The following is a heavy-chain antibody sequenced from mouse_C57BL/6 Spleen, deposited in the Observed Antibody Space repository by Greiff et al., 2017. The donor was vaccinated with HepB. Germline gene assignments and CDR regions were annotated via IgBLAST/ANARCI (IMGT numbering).Heavy chain of an antibody. CDR1: GYTFTSYW. J-gene: IGHJ2*01. CDR2: IDPSDSYT. CDR3: ARGDSSGYEDYFDY. Sequence: QVQLQQSGAELVRPGTSVKLSCKASGYTFTSYWMHWVKQRPGQGLEWIGVIDPSDSYTNYNQKFKGKATLTVDTSSSTAYMQLSSLTSEDSAVYYCARGDSSGYEDYFDYWGQGTTLTVSS. V-gene: IGHV1-59*01. D-gene: IGHD3-2*02.